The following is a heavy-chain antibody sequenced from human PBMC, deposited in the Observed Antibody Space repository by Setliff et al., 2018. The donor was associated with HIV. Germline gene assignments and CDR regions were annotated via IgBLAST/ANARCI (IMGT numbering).Heavy chain of an antibody. V-gene: IGHV3-7*01. J-gene: IGHJ3*01. CDR1: GFNFSNYW. D-gene: IGHD3-22*01. CDR2: IKEDGSEK. Sequence: PGGSLRLSCEGSGFNFSNYWISWVRQGPGKGLEWVAKIKEDGSEKYYVDSVKGRFTISRDNAKNSLYLQLNSLRVDDTAVYYCAKDRFSDSSAPGDAFDVWGVGTLVTVSS. CDR3: AKDRFSDSSAPGDAFDV.